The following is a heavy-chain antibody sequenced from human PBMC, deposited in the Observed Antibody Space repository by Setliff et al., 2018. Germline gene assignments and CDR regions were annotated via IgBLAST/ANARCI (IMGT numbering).Heavy chain of an antibody. J-gene: IGHJ3*02. D-gene: IGHD3-22*01. CDR3: ARDLDYQYYYDSSGRDAFDI. Sequence: GASVKVSCKVSGRSFSGHNLHWVRQAPGQGLEWVGWINPDSGDTHSAQKFQGRVTMTTDTSTSTAYMELRSLRSDDTAVYYCARDLDYQYYYDSSGRDAFDIWGQGTMVTVSS. V-gene: IGHV1-2*02. CDR2: INPDSGDT. CDR1: GRSFSGHN.